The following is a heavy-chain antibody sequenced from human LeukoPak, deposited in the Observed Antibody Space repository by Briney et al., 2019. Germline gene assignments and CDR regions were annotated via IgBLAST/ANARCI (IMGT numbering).Heavy chain of an antibody. D-gene: IGHD5-12*01. CDR2: IYYSGGT. J-gene: IGHJ4*02. CDR3: ASSSVGPNSGLFDY. V-gene: IGHV4-59*08. CDR1: GGSISSYY. Sequence: SETLSLTCTVSGGSISSYYWSWIRQPPGKGLEWIGYIYYSGGTNYNPSLKSRVTISVDTSKNQSSLKLSSVTAADTAVYYCASSSVGPNSGLFDYWGQGTLVTVSS.